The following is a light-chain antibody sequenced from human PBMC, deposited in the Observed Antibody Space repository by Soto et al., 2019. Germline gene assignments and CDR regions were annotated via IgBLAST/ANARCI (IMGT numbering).Light chain of an antibody. CDR2: EGM. V-gene: IGLV2-23*01. Sequence: QSVLTQPASVSGSPGQSISISCTGTSSTVGGFNVVSWYQQHPGKAPKVIIYEGMRRPSGVSNRFSGSNSGSTASLTIAGLQAEDEADSYCCSYVGATTYVFGIGTKVTVL. J-gene: IGLJ1*01. CDR1: SSTVGGFNV. CDR3: CSYVGATTYV.